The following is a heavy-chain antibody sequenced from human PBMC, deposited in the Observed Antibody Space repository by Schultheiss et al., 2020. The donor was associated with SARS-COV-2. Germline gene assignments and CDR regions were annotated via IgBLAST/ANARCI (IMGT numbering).Heavy chain of an antibody. CDR1: GFTFSGSA. CDR3: ARMSGDFYMDV. CDR2: VRRQSNGYST. V-gene: IGHV3-73*01. J-gene: IGHJ6*03. Sequence: GGSLRLSCAASGFTFSGSAMHWVRQASGKGLEWVGRVRRQSNGYSTEYAASVQGRFTVSRDDSRNSLYLQMNSLKIDDTATYYCARMSGDFYMDVWGEGTTVTVSS. D-gene: IGHD6-25*01.